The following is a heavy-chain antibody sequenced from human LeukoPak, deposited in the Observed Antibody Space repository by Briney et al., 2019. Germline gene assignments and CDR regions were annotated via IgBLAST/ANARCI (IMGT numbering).Heavy chain of an antibody. J-gene: IGHJ4*02. D-gene: IGHD3-10*01. Sequence: GGSLRLSCAASGFTFSTYGMSWVRQAPGKGLEWVSTISGGGGSTYYADSVKGRFAISRDNSKNTLFLQMSSLRAEDTAVYYCAKDHGSLGSQLNWGQGTLVIVSS. V-gene: IGHV3-23*01. CDR1: GFTFSTYG. CDR3: AKDHGSLGSQLN. CDR2: ISGGGGST.